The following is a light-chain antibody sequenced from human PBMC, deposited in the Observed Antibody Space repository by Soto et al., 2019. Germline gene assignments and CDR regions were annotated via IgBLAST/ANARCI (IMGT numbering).Light chain of an antibody. J-gene: IGKJ1*01. Sequence: EIVLTQSPGTLSLSPGERATLSCRASQTVSSSLAWYQQKPGQAPRLLISGASSRAADIPDRFSGSGSGTDSTLTINRLEPEDFAVYYCQQYGGSPRTFGQGTKVDIK. CDR3: QQYGGSPRT. CDR1: QTVSSS. V-gene: IGKV3-20*01. CDR2: GAS.